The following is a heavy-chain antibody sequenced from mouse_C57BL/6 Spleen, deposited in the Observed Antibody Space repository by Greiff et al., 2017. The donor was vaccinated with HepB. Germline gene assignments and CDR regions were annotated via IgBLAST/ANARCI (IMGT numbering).Heavy chain of an antibody. CDR2: ISYDGSN. CDR3: ARDSPGAMDY. J-gene: IGHJ4*01. Sequence: EVKLQESGPGLVKPSQSLSLTCSVTGYSITSGYYWNWIRQFPGNKLEWMGYISYDGSNNYNPSLKNRISITRDTSKNQFFLKLNSVTTEDTATYYCARDSPGAMDYWGQGTSVTVSS. CDR1: GYSITSGYY. V-gene: IGHV3-6*01.